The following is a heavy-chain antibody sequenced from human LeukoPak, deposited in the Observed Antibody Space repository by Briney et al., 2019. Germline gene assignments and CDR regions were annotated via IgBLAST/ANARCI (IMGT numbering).Heavy chain of an antibody. Sequence: TGGSLRLSCAASGFTFSSYWMHWVRQAPGKGLVWVSRINSDGSSTSYADSVKGRFTISRDNAKNTLYLQLNSLRAEDTAVYYCARGHYYGLVDYWRQGTLVTLSS. J-gene: IGHJ4*02. D-gene: IGHD3-10*01. CDR3: ARGHYYGLVDY. CDR2: INSDGSST. CDR1: GFTFSSYW. V-gene: IGHV3-74*01.